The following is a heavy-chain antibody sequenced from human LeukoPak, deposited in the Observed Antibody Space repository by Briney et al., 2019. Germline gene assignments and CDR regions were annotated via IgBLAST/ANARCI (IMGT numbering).Heavy chain of an antibody. J-gene: IGHJ4*02. CDR3: ARAAMAGTSPPDY. V-gene: IGHV1-69*13. D-gene: IGHD6-19*01. Sequence: SVKVSCKASGGTFSSYAISWVRQAPGQGLEWMGGIIPIFGTANYAQKFQGRVTITADESTSTAYMELSSLRSEGTAVYYCARAAMAGTSPPDYWGQGTLVTVSS. CDR2: IIPIFGTA. CDR1: GGTFSSYA.